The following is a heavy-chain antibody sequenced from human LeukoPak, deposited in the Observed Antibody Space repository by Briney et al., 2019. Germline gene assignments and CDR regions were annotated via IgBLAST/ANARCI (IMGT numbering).Heavy chain of an antibody. V-gene: IGHV1-46*01. CDR2: VNPIGGST. CDR1: GFTFTNYY. J-gene: IGHJ4*02. Sequence: ASVKVSCKASGFTFTNYYIPWVRQAPGQGLEWMGVVNPIGGSTNYAQRFQGRVTVTRDTSTSTAYMELSSLRSDDTAVYYCARVAGGNSDHWGQGTLVTVSS. CDR3: ARVAGGNSDH. D-gene: IGHD4-23*01.